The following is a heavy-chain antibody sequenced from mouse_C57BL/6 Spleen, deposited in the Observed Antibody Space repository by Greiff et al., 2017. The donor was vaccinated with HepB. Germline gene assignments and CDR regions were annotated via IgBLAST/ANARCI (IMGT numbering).Heavy chain of an antibody. CDR3: TRYYGSSYGYFDV. D-gene: IGHD1-1*01. CDR1: GFNIKDDY. V-gene: IGHV14-4*01. Sequence: EVQLQQSGAELVRPRASVKLSCTASGFNIKDDYMHWVKQRPEQGLEWIGWIDPENGDTEYASKFQGKATITADTSSNTAYLQLSSLTSEDTAVYYCTRYYGSSYGYFDVWGTGTTVTVSS. CDR2: IDPENGDT. J-gene: IGHJ1*03.